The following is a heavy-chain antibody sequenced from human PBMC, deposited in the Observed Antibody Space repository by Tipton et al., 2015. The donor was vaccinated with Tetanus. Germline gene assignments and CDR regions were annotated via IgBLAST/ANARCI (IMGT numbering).Heavy chain of an antibody. D-gene: IGHD2-8*01. CDR3: ARDPSGGVRYFDY. CDR2: IYYSGHT. J-gene: IGHJ4*02. CDR1: GDSFSGGGY. Sequence: TLSLTCTVSGDSFSGGGYWTWIRQHPGKGLEWIGYIYYSGHTHYNPSLRGRVTISVDTSKNQFSLKLSSVTAADTAVYYCARDPSGGVRYFDYWGQGTLVTVSS. V-gene: IGHV4-31*03.